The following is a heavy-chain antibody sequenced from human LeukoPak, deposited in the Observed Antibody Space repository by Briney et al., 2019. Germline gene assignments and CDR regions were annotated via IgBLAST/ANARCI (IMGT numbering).Heavy chain of an antibody. CDR3: ARYVSVTPWYFDL. CDR2: IYYAGNT. D-gene: IGHD4-17*01. J-gene: IGHJ2*01. CDR1: GGSISSYF. Sequence: SETLSLTCTVSGGSISSYFWSWIRQPPGKALEWIGYIYYAGNTKYSPSLKGRITISVDTSKNQFSLRLSSVTAADTAVYYCARYVSVTPWYFDLWGRGTLVTVSS. V-gene: IGHV4-59*08.